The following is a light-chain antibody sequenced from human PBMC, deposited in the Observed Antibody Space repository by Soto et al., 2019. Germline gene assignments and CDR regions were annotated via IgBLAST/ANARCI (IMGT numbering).Light chain of an antibody. CDR3: QQYHSFSFT. CDR1: QSISVW. J-gene: IGKJ2*01. Sequence: DIQMTQSPSTLSASVGDRVTITCRASQSISVWLAWYQQKAGKAPNLLIYKASRLESGVPSRFSGSGSETEFTLTISGLQPGDSATYYCQQYHSFSFTFGQGTKVDIK. CDR2: KAS. V-gene: IGKV1-5*03.